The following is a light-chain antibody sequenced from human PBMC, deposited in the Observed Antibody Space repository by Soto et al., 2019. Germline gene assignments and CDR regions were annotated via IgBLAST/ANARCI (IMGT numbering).Light chain of an antibody. V-gene: IGKV1-5*01. CDR2: DVS. J-gene: IGKJ1*01. Sequence: DIQMTQSPSTLSASVGDRVTITCRASQSINAWLAWYQQKPGKAPKLLIYDVSTLDSGVTSRFSSSASGTEFTLTISSLDSDDFATYYCQQYHRYSTFGQGTRVDIK. CDR1: QSINAW. CDR3: QQYHRYST.